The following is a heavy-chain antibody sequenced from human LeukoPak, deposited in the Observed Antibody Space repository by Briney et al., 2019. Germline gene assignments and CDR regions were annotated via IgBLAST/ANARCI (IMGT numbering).Heavy chain of an antibody. V-gene: IGHV4-59*08. D-gene: IGHD3/OR15-3a*01. J-gene: IGHJ4*02. CDR1: GGSISSYY. CDR3: ARQTGSGLFILP. CDR2: IYPSGNT. Sequence: SETLSLTCTVSGGSISSYYWSWIRQPPGKGLEWIGRIYPSGNTNFNPSLMSRVTMSIDTSKNQFSLKLSSVTAADTAVYYCARQTGSGLFILPGGQGTLVTVSS.